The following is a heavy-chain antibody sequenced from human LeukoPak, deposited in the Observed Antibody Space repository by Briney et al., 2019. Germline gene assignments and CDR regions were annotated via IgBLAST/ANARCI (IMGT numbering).Heavy chain of an antibody. Sequence: SQTRSLTCAISGGSVSSNSGAWNWIRQCPSRGLEWLGRRYYRSKWYNDYAVPPKSRITFTPATSKNQFSLQLNSVNPEATAAYSCARAPLPYSSSWYSGAFDIWGQGTMVTVSS. CDR3: ARAPLPYSSSWYSGAFDI. J-gene: IGHJ3*02. D-gene: IGHD6-13*01. V-gene: IGHV6-1*01. CDR2: RYYRSKWYN. CDR1: GGSVSSNSGA.